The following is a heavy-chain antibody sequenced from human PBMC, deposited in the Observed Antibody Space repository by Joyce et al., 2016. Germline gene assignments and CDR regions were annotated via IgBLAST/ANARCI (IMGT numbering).Heavy chain of an antibody. V-gene: IGHV4-39*07. CDR3: ARTGVMVTVVHHFEY. J-gene: IGHJ4*02. Sequence: QVQLQESGPGLVRPSETLSLTCSVSGGSISGSSYYWGWIRQSPGKGLEWLGSIDRSGTTYDNPSLKSRVIMSVDTSKNQFSLRLNSVSAADTAVYYCARTGVMVTVVHHFEYWGQGTLVTVSS. CDR2: IDRSGTT. D-gene: IGHD2-21*02. CDR1: GGSISGSSYY.